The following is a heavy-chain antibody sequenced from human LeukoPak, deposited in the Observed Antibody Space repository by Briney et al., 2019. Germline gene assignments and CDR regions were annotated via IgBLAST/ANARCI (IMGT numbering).Heavy chain of an antibody. CDR3: AKDLSAAVAGYFDY. J-gene: IGHJ4*02. V-gene: IGHV3-23*01. CDR2: ISGSGGST. Sequence: GGSLRLSCAASGFTFDDYGMSWVRHAPGKGLEWVSAISGSGGSTYYADSVKGRFTISRDNSKNTLYLQMNSLRAEDTAVYYCAKDLSAAVAGYFDYWGQGTLVTVSS. D-gene: IGHD6-19*01. CDR1: GFTFDDYG.